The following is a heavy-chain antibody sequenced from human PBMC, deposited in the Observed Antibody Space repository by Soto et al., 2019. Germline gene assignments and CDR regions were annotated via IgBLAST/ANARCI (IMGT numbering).Heavy chain of an antibody. Sequence: EVQLVESGGGLVQPGGSLRLSCAASGFTFSTYSMNWVRQAPGKGLEWVSYISRTGNTIYYPDSVKGRFTISRDTAKKSLYLQMNSPSAEATAVYYCARSGYFDYWGQGTLVTVSS. CDR1: GFTFSTYS. CDR2: ISRTGNTI. D-gene: IGHD2-8*02. V-gene: IGHV3-48*01. J-gene: IGHJ4*02. CDR3: ARSGYFDY.